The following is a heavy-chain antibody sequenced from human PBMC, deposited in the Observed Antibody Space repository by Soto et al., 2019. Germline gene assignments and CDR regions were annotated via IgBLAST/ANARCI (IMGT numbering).Heavy chain of an antibody. CDR2: ITASGGST. V-gene: IGHV3-23*01. J-gene: IGHJ6*02. CDR1: DFTFSNFV. Sequence: EVQLLESGGRLMRPGGSLRLSCKGSDFTFSNFVMSWVGQVPGKGLEWLSCITASGGSTYYADSVKGRFSVSRDNSKNTLYLQLNSLEAEDTAVYHCAVHLGQNYYTLDVWGRGTTVHVSS. CDR3: AVHLGQNYYTLDV.